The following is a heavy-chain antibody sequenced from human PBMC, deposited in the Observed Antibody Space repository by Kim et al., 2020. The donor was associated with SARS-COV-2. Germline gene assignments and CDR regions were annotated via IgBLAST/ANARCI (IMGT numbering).Heavy chain of an antibody. CDR2: INWNGGST. V-gene: IGHV3-20*04. Sequence: GGSLRLSCAASGFTFDDYGMSWVRQAPGKGLEWVSGINWNGGSTGYADSVKGRFTISRDNAKNSLYLQMNSLRAEDTALYYCARYSSSSGFRDYFDYWGQGTLVTVSS. D-gene: IGHD6-6*01. CDR1: GFTFDDYG. J-gene: IGHJ4*02. CDR3: ARYSSSSGFRDYFDY.